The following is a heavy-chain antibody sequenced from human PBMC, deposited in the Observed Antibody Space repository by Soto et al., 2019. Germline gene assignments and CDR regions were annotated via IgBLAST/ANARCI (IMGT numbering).Heavy chain of an antibody. CDR2: VRSETYGGST. D-gene: IGHD6-19*01. J-gene: IGHJ4*02. Sequence: PGGSLRLSCSASGFVFGDYAVTWVRQAPGKGLEWVGVVRSETYGGSTEYAASVKGRFRISRDDSESIAYLQMTSLKTEDTAVYYCTRGRGTSGWYADYWGKGTPVTVSS. CDR1: GFVFGDYA. V-gene: IGHV3-49*04. CDR3: TRGRGTSGWYADY.